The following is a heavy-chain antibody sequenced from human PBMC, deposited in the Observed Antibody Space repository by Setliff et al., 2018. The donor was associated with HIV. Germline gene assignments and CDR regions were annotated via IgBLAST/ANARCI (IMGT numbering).Heavy chain of an antibody. V-gene: IGHV3-21*01. CDR3: TRVHSAYDVFAFDL. Sequence: PGGSLRLSCAASGFIFSSYGMHWVRQAPGKGLEWVSFLSSTNKYINYADSVKGRFTISRDNAKNSLYLQMNGLRAEDTAIYYCTRVHSAYDVFAFDLWGQGTMVTVSS. D-gene: IGHD5-12*01. J-gene: IGHJ3*01. CDR2: LSSTNKYI. CDR1: GFIFSSYG.